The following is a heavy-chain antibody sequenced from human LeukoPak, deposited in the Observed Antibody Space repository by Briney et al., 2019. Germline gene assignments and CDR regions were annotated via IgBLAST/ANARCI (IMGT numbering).Heavy chain of an antibody. V-gene: IGHV3-48*03. J-gene: IGHJ3*02. D-gene: IGHD4-23*01. CDR2: IGSSGSTV. CDR3: ARDTLEYSNSPDALDI. CDR1: GFTFSAYE. Sequence: GGSLRLSCAASGFTFSAYEMNWVRQAPGKGLGWVSYIGSSGSTVYYADSVKGRFTISRDNAKNSLYMQMESLRDEDTAIYYCARDTLEYSNSPDALDIWGQGTMVTVSS.